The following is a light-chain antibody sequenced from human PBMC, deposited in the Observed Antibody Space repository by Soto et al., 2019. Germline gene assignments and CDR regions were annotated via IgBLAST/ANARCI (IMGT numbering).Light chain of an antibody. Sequence: IVLTQSPATLSLSPGERATLSCTASQHVTTTYIAWYQQKFGQAPRLLLYGASTRATDTPDRFTGGGFGTDFTLTISRVEPEDFAVYYCQQYDSSFTFGGGTKVEMK. CDR2: GAS. CDR3: QQYDSSFT. V-gene: IGKV3-20*01. CDR1: QHVTTTY. J-gene: IGKJ4*01.